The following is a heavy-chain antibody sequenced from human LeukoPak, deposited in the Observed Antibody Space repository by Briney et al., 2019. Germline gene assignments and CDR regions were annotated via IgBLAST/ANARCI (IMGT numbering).Heavy chain of an antibody. J-gene: IGHJ6*02. Sequence: GALRLSCTASGFTFSSYGMHWVRQAPGKGLEWVAVISYDGSNKYYADSVKGRFTISRDNSKNTLYLQMNSLRAEDTAVYYCAKDQENTMIVVEYGMDVWGQGTTVTVSS. V-gene: IGHV3-30*18. CDR3: AKDQENTMIVVEYGMDV. D-gene: IGHD3-22*01. CDR1: GFTFSSYG. CDR2: ISYDGSNK.